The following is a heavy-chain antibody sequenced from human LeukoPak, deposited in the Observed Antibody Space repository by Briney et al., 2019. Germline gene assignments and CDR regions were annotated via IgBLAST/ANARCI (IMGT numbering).Heavy chain of an antibody. CDR1: GFTFSSYA. CDR2: ISYDGSNK. CDR3: AKDRLGALYYFDSSGYYRLDY. D-gene: IGHD3-22*01. J-gene: IGHJ4*02. V-gene: IGHV3-30-3*01. Sequence: PGRSLRLSCAASGFTFSSYAMHWVRQAPGKGLEWVAVISYDGSNKYYADSVKGRFTISRDNSKNTLYLQMNSLRAEDTAVYYCAKDRLGALYYFDSSGYYRLDYWGQGTLVTVSS.